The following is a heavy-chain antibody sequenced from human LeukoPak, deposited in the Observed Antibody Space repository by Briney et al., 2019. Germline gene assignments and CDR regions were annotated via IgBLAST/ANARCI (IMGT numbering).Heavy chain of an antibody. D-gene: IGHD5-18*01. CDR1: GFTFSSYS. V-gene: IGHV3-21*01. J-gene: IGHJ4*02. Sequence: GGSLRLSCAAPGFTFSSYSMNWVRQAPGKGPEWVSSISSSSYIYYADSVKGRFTISRDNAKNSLYLQMNSLRAEDTAVYYCARGGAMVSPDYWGQGTLVTVSS. CDR2: ISSSSYI. CDR3: ARGGAMVSPDY.